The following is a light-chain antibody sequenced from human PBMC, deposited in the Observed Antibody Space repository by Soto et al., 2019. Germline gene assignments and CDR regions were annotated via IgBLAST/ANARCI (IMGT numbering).Light chain of an antibody. CDR2: DVS. Sequence: SQSPSPLSASVGDTVTITCQASQDINKFLNWYQQKPGKAPKLLIYDVSNLETGVPSRFSGSGSETHFTLTINSLQPEDIATYYCQQYDNYDITFGQGTRLEIK. J-gene: IGKJ5*01. CDR1: QDINKF. V-gene: IGKV1-33*01. CDR3: QQYDNYDIT.